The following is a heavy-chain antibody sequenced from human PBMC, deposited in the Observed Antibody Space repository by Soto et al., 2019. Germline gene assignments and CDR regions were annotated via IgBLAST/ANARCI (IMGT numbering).Heavy chain of an antibody. CDR3: ARDDGGYSISPFDY. D-gene: IGHD3-22*01. V-gene: IGHV1-69*08. CDR1: GGTFSSYT. CDR2: IIPILGIA. J-gene: IGHJ4*02. Sequence: QVQLVQSGAEVKKPGSSGKVSCKASGGTFSSYTISWVRQAPGQGLEWMGRIIPILGIANYAQKFQGRVTITADKSTSTAYMELSSLRSEDTAVYYCARDDGGYSISPFDYWCQETLVTVSS.